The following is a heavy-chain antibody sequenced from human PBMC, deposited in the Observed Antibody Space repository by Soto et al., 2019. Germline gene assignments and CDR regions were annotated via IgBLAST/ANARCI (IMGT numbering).Heavy chain of an antibody. J-gene: IGHJ6*03. D-gene: IGHD6-6*01. V-gene: IGHV1-18*01. Sequence: ASVKVSCKASGYTFTSYGISWVRQAPGQGLEWMGWISAYNGNTNYAQKLQGRVTMTTDTSTSTAYMELSSLRSDDTAVYYCARDEYSSPNPRYYYYYYMDVWGKGTTVTVSS. CDR3: ARDEYSSPNPRYYYYYYMDV. CDR1: GYTFTSYG. CDR2: ISAYNGNT.